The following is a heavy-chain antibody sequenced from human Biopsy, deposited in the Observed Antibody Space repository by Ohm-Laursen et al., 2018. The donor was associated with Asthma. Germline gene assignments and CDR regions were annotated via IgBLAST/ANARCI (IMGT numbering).Heavy chain of an antibody. V-gene: IGHV1-69*13. J-gene: IGHJ6*02. CDR3: ARGYSGSDRIVYYYSGLEV. CDR2: LIPVFGTP. D-gene: IGHD5-12*01. CDR1: GDSFSNYA. Sequence: SVKASCKASGDSFSNYAISWVRQAPGQGLEWMGGLIPVFGTPDHAQMFEGRVTITADESTSTAYMELSSLSSEDTAVYYCARGYSGSDRIVYYYSGLEVWGQGTLVTVSS.